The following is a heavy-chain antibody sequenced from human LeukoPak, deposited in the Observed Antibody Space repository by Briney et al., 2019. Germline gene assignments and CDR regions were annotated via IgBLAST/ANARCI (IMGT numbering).Heavy chain of an antibody. CDR3: ARQQLESTFYYYYYMNV. J-gene: IGHJ6*03. CDR1: GFTFNTYA. V-gene: IGHV3-30*04. Sequence: GGSLRLSCAASGFTFNTYAMHWVRQAPGKGLEWVALISYDGSINYYADSVKGRFTISRDNSKNTLYLQMNGLRSEDTAVYYCARQQLESTFYYYYYMNVWGKGTTVTVSS. D-gene: IGHD6-6*01. CDR2: ISYDGSIN.